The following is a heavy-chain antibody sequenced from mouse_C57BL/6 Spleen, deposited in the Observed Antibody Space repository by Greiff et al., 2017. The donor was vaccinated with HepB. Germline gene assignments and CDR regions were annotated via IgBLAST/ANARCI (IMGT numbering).Heavy chain of an antibody. CDR1: GYTFTDYY. Sequence: VQLQQSGPVLVKPGASVKMSCKASGYTFTDYYMNWVKQSHGKSLEWIGVINPYNGGTSYNQKFKGKATLTVDKSSSTAYMELNSLTSEDSAVYYCARTYYYGSSYGGSIYFDYWGQGTTLTVSS. J-gene: IGHJ2*01. CDR2: INPYNGGT. V-gene: IGHV1-19*01. CDR3: ARTYYYGSSYGGSIYFDY. D-gene: IGHD1-1*01.